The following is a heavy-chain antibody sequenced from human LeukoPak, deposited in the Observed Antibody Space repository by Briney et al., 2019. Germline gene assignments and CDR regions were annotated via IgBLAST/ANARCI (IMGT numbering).Heavy chain of an antibody. CDR2: INPSGGST. J-gene: IGHJ4*02. CDR3: ARRGRSGWSDY. V-gene: IGHV1-46*01. D-gene: IGHD6-19*01. CDR1: GYTFIGYY. Sequence: ASVKVSCKASGYTFIGYYMHWVRQTPGQGLEWMGWINPSGGSTSYAQKFQGRVTMTRDTSTSTVYMELSSLRSEDTAVYYCARRGRSGWSDYWGQGTLVTVSS.